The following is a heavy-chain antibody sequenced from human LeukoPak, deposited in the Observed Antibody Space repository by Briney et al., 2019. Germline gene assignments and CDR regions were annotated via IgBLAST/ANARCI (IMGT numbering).Heavy chain of an antibody. J-gene: IGHJ4*02. V-gene: IGHV1-2*02. CDR2: INPKTGGT. Sequence: ASVNVSCKASGYTFSDYYMHWVRQAPGQGLEWMGWINPKTGGTNYAQKLQGRVTMTRDTSIRTAYMELSRLRSDDTAVYYCARGSTGLRGRTDCWGQGTLVTVSS. CDR3: ARGSTGLRGRTDC. D-gene: IGHD4-17*01. CDR1: GYTFSDYY.